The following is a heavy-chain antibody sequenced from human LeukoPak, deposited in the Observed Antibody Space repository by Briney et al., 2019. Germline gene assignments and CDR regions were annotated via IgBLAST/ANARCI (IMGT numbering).Heavy chain of an antibody. CDR3: ASLARDY. V-gene: IGHV3-53*01. CDR1: GFIVSNTY. J-gene: IGHJ4*02. CDR2: IHNDGST. Sequence: GGSLRLSCAASGFIVSNTYMTWVRQAPGKGLEWVSVIHNDGSTYYADSVKGRFTISRDNSKNMLFLRMNSLRVEVTAVYFCASLARDYWGQGTLVSVSS. D-gene: IGHD3-3*02.